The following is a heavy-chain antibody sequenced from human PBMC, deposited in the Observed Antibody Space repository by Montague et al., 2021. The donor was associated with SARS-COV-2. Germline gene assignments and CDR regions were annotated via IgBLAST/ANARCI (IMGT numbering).Heavy chain of an antibody. V-gene: IGHV3-74*01. CDR2: INGGGSGT. CDR1: GFSFRTYW. D-gene: IGHD3-10*01. Sequence: SLRLSCAASGFSFRTYWMAWVRQAPGKGLLWVSSINGGGSGTTYPDSVKGRFAISRDNAKNTLYLQMNSLRVDDTAVYYCLRENYGAFDAWGQGTMVTVSS. J-gene: IGHJ3*01. CDR3: LRENYGAFDA.